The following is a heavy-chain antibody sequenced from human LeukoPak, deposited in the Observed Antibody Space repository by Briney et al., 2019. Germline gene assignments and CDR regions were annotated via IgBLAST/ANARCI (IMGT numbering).Heavy chain of an antibody. CDR2: ISSSGSTI. V-gene: IGHV3-11*01. CDR1: GFTFSDYY. CDR3: ARGLPHCSSTSCYGPVDY. J-gene: IGHJ4*02. D-gene: IGHD2-2*01. Sequence: GGSLRLSCAASGFTFSDYYMSWIRQAPGKGLEWVSYISSSGSTIYYADSVKGRFTISRDNAKNSLYLQMNSLRAEDTAVYYCARGLPHCSSTSCYGPVDYWGQGTLVTVSS.